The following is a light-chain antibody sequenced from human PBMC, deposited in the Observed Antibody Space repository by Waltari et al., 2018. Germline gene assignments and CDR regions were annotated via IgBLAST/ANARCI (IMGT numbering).Light chain of an antibody. Sequence: QFVLTQPPSVSGTPGLRVTISCTGSSSNFGAGYDVFWDQRLQGTAPKLLIYLNTTRRAGVPDRFSGSRSGTSSSRARSGLQIDDEGDYDCQSFERSLRGWVFGGGTKLTVL. CDR1: SSNFGAGYD. CDR2: LNT. CDR3: QSFERSLRGWV. V-gene: IGLV1-40*01. J-gene: IGLJ3*02.